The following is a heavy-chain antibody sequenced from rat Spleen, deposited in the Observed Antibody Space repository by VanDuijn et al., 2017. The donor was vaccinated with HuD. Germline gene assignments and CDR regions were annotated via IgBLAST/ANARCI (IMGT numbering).Heavy chain of an antibody. Sequence: QVQLKESGPGLVQPSQTLSLTCTVSGFSVSSYGVIWVRQPPGKGLEWMGVIWGNGNTNYNSALKSRLSISRDTSKSQVFLKVNSLKTEDTGIYYCTRGFFDYWGQGVMVTVSS. J-gene: IGHJ2*01. CDR2: IWGNGNT. D-gene: IGHD4-1*01. CDR1: GFSVSSYG. CDR3: TRGFFDY. V-gene: IGHV2-13*01.